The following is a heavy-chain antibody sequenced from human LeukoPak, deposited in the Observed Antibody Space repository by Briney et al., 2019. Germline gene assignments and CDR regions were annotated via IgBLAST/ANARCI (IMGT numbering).Heavy chain of an antibody. CDR2: IYYSGST. Sequence: PSETLSLTCTVSGVSISSYYWSWIRQPPGKGLEWIGYIYYSGSTNYNPSLKSRVTISVDTSKNQFSLKLSSVTAADTAVYYCARAEWELPYFDYWGQGTLVTVSS. CDR1: GVSISSYY. V-gene: IGHV4-59*01. J-gene: IGHJ4*02. CDR3: ARAEWELPYFDY. D-gene: IGHD1-26*01.